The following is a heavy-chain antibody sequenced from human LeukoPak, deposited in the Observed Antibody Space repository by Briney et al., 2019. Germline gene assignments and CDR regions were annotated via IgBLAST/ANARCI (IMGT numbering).Heavy chain of an antibody. Sequence: GGSLRLSCAASGFTFSSYHFHWVRQAPGKGLEWVSSISSDSSSFKYYAHSVQGRFTISRDNARNSMYLQMNSLRAEDTAVYYCARGTNWSPLDFDYWGQESLVTVSS. CDR1: GFTFSSYH. CDR2: ISSDSSSFK. V-gene: IGHV3-21*04. J-gene: IGHJ4*02. D-gene: IGHD1-20*01. CDR3: ARGTNWSPLDFDY.